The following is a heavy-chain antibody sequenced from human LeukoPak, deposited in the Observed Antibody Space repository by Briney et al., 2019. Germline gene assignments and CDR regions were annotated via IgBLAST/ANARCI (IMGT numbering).Heavy chain of an antibody. CDR3: ARGGAFVLTSDWFDP. D-gene: IGHD4-17*01. V-gene: IGHV3-66*01. CDR2: IYSGGST. J-gene: IGHJ5*02. CDR1: GFTFSSYP. Sequence: GGSLRLSCAASGFTFSSYPMSWVRQAPGRGLEWVSVIYSGGSTYYADSVKGRFTISRDNSKNTLYLQMNSLRAEDTAVYYCARGGAFVLTSDWFDPWGQGTLVTVSS.